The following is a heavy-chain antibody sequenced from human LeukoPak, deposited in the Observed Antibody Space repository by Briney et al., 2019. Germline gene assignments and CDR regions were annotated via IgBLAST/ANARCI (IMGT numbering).Heavy chain of an antibody. CDR3: ARHIYSGSHPTIDY. D-gene: IGHD1-26*01. Sequence: PSETLSLTCTVSGGSISSSSYYWGWTRHPPGKGLEWIGSIYYSGSTYYNPSLKSRVTISVDTSKNQFSLKLSSVTAADTAVYYCARHIYSGSHPTIDYWGQGTLVTVSS. J-gene: IGHJ4*02. CDR1: GGSISSSSYY. CDR2: IYYSGST. V-gene: IGHV4-39*01.